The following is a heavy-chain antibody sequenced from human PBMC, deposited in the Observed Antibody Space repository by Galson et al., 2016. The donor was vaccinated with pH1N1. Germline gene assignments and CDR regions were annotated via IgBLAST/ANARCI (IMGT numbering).Heavy chain of an antibody. CDR1: GYNFPTYW. D-gene: IGHD1-1*01. V-gene: IGHV5-10-1*01. CDR3: ARQMTPPGHDFHHLDV. J-gene: IGHJ6*02. Sequence: QSGAEVKKPGGSLRISCKGSGYNFPTYWINWVRQMPGKGLEWMGRIDPSDSYTNYRPSFQGRVTISTDTSVSTAFLVLNNLKASDTAVYYWARQMTPPGHDFHHLDVWGQGTTVTGSS. CDR2: IDPSDSYT.